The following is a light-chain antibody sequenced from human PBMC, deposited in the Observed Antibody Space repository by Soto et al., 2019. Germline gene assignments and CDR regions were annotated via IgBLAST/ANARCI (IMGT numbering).Light chain of an antibody. J-gene: IGKJ1*01. V-gene: IGKV1-9*01. CDR3: QQLNSYPWT. Sequence: LTQSPGTLSLSPGERATLSCRASQSFTRWLAWYQQKPGKAPKLLIYAASTLQSGVPSRFSGSGSGTDFTLTISSLQPEDFATYYCQQLNSYPWTFGQGTKVDIK. CDR1: QSFTRW. CDR2: AAS.